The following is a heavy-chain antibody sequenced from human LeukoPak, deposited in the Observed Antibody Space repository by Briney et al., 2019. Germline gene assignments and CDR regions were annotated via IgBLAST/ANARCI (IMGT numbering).Heavy chain of an antibody. D-gene: IGHD4-17*01. J-gene: IGHJ4*02. Sequence: GGSLRLSCAASGFTLSNYWMHWVRQTPGKGLMWVSRIGPDGRTSTYADSVKGRFTISRDSAKNTLYVQMNSLRAEDTAVYYCARGVNGNYGKFDSWGQGTLVTVSS. V-gene: IGHV3-74*03. CDR2: IGPDGRTS. CDR3: ARGVNGNYGKFDS. CDR1: GFTLSNYW.